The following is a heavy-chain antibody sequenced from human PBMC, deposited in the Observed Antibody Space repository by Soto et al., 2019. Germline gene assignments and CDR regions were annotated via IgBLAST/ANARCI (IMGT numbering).Heavy chain of an antibody. J-gene: IGHJ6*03. D-gene: IGHD2-15*01. V-gene: IGHV3-33*01. CDR3: ARDPRGCSGGSCYPYYYYYMDV. CDR1: GFTFSSYG. Sequence: GGSLRLSCAASGFTFSSYGMHWVRQAPGKGLEWVAVIWYDGSNKYYADSVKGRFTISGDNSKNTLYLQMNSLRAEDTAVYYCARDPRGCSGGSCYPYYYYYMDVWGKGTTVTVSS. CDR2: IWYDGSNK.